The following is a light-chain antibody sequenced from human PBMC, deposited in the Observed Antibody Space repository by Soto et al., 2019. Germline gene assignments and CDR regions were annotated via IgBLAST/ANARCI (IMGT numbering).Light chain of an antibody. CDR2: DSS. CDR1: QGIGST. J-gene: IGKJ4*01. Sequence: EIVLTQSPAALSVSPGERVTLSCRASQGIGSTLAWYQQKPGQTPRLLIYDSSTRAIGIPTRFSGSRSGTEFTLTINSLQSEDFAVYYCQQYSNWPLTFGGGTKVDIK. CDR3: QQYSNWPLT. V-gene: IGKV3-15*01.